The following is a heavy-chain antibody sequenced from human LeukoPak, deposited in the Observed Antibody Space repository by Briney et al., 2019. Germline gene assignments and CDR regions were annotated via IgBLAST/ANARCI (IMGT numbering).Heavy chain of an antibody. CDR2: INHSGST. Sequence: SETLSLTCAVYGGSFSGYYWSWIRQPPGKGLEWIGEINHSGSTNYNPSLKSRVTISVDTSKNQFSLKLSSVTAADTAVYYCARRVPIDAFDIWGQGTMVTVSS. D-gene: IGHD3-3*01. J-gene: IGHJ3*02. CDR3: ARRVPIDAFDI. CDR1: GGSFSGYY. V-gene: IGHV4-34*01.